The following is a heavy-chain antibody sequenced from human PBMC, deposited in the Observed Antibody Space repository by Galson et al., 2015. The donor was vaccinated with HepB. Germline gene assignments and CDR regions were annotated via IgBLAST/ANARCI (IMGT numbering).Heavy chain of an antibody. CDR2: ISGSGGST. Sequence: SLRLSCAASGFTFSSYAMSWVRQAPGKGLEWVSAISGSGGSTYYADSVKGRFTISRDNSKNTLYLQMNSLRAEDTAVYYCAKDTLLYFTVGYSYGTDVWGPGTPVPASS. J-gene: IGHJ6*02. CDR1: GFTFSSYA. D-gene: IGHD2-2*02. CDR3: AKDTLLYFTVGYSYGTDV. V-gene: IGHV3-23*01.